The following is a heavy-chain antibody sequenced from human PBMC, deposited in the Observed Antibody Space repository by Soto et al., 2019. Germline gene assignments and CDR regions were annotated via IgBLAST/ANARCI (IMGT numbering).Heavy chain of an antibody. V-gene: IGHV3-30-3*01. Sequence: QVQLVESGGGVVQPGRSLRLSCAASGFTFSSYAMHWVRQAPGKGLEWVAVISYDGSNKYYADSVKGRFTISRDNSKNTLYLQMNSLRAEDTAVYYCARGGYGSGSYYYYYGMDVWGQGTTVTVSS. CDR3: ARGGYGSGSYYYYYGMDV. D-gene: IGHD6-19*01. CDR1: GFTFSSYA. J-gene: IGHJ6*02. CDR2: ISYDGSNK.